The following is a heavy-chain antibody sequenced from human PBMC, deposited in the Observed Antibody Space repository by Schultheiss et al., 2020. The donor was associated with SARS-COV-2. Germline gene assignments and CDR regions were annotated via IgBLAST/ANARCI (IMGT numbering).Heavy chain of an antibody. CDR1: GFIFSTSW. V-gene: IGHV3-23*01. CDR2: ISGSGGST. Sequence: GGSLRLSCAASGFIFSTSWMSWVRQAPGEGLEWVSAISGSGGSTYYADSVKGRFTMSRDSSKNTVDLQMDSLRDEDTAVYYCARDGDSSSWYHRGTRGGGYWGQGTLVTVSS. J-gene: IGHJ4*02. D-gene: IGHD6-13*01. CDR3: ARDGDSSSWYHRGTRGGGY.